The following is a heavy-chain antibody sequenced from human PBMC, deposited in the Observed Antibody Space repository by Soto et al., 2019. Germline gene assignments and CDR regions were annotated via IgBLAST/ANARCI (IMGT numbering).Heavy chain of an antibody. V-gene: IGHV5-51*01. Sequence: LKISCQGSGYTFSNHWINWVRLVPGKGLEWMGIIFPRDSDTRYSPSLQGQVIISVNKSTNTAYLQWTRLTASDTAIYYCAKSIEGGPMDVWGQGTTVTVSS. CDR3: AKSIEGGPMDV. CDR1: GYTFSNHW. D-gene: IGHD1-26*01. CDR2: IFPRDSDT. J-gene: IGHJ6*02.